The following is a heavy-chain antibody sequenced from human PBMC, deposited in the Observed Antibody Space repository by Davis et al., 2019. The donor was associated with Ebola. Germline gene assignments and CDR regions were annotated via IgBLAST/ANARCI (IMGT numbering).Heavy chain of an antibody. CDR3: AKGICSTSCYLRGGYYMDV. CDR1: GFTVSSNY. V-gene: IGHV3-23*01. J-gene: IGHJ6*03. Sequence: PGGSLRLSCAASGFTVSSNYMSWVRQAPGKGLEWVSAISGSGGSTYYADSVKGRFTISRDNSKNTLYLQMNSLRAEDTAVYYCAKGICSTSCYLRGGYYMDVWGKGTTVTVSS. D-gene: IGHD2-2*01. CDR2: ISGSGGST.